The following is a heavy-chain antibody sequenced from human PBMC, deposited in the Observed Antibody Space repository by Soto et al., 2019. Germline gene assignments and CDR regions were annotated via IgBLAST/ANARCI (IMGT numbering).Heavy chain of an antibody. Sequence: QVQLVQSGAEVKKPGSSVKVSCKASGGTFSSYAISWVRQAPGQGLEWMGGIIPIFGTANYAQKFQGRVTITADESTSTAYMELSSLRSEDTAVYYCARVSPSDLGLRYFDWLFNNWFDPWGQGTLVTVSS. CDR2: IIPIFGTA. V-gene: IGHV1-69*01. J-gene: IGHJ5*02. CDR1: GGTFSSYA. D-gene: IGHD3-9*01. CDR3: ARVSPSDLGLRYFDWLFNNWFDP.